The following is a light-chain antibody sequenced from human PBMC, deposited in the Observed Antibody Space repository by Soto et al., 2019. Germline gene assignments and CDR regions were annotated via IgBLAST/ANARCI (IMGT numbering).Light chain of an antibody. J-gene: IGLJ1*01. CDR1: SSDIGGHKY. Sequence: QSALTQPASVSGSPGQSITISCTGTSSDIGGHKYVSWYQQHPDKAPKVLIFEVSNRPSGVSNRFSGSKSGNTASLTISGLQAEDEADYYCSSYTSSSTLPYVFGTGTKVTVL. V-gene: IGLV2-14*01. CDR3: SSYTSSSTLPYV. CDR2: EVS.